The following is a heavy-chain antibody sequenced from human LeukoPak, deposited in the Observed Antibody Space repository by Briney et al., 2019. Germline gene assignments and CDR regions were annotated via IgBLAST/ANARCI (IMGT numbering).Heavy chain of an antibody. V-gene: IGHV1-46*01. CDR3: AKEYSSGWSRFDY. CDR2: INPSGGST. Sequence: ASVKVSCKASGYTFTSYYMHWVRQAPGQGLEWMGIINPSGGSTSYAQKFQGRVTMTRDTSTSTVYMELSRLISDDTAVYYCAKEYSSGWSRFDYWGQGTLVTVSS. J-gene: IGHJ4*02. CDR1: GYTFTSYY. D-gene: IGHD6-19*01.